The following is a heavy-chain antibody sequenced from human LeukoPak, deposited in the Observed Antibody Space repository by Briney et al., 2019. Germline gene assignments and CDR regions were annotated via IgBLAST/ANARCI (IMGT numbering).Heavy chain of an antibody. CDR2: IYYSGST. J-gene: IGHJ4*02. Sequence: SETLSLTCTVSGGSVSSGSDFWSWIRQPPGKGLEWIGYIYYSGSTNYNPSPKSRVTISVDTSKNQFSLKLSSVTAADTAVYYCARESYYGSGSYRYDYWGQGTLVTVSS. CDR3: ARESYYGSGSYRYDY. V-gene: IGHV4-61*01. CDR1: GGSVSSGSDF. D-gene: IGHD3-10*01.